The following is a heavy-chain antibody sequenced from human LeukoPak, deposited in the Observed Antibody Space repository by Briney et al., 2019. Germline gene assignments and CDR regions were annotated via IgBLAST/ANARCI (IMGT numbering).Heavy chain of an antibody. CDR3: AKKTFRRDGYNLIDY. D-gene: IGHD5-24*01. J-gene: IGHJ4*02. V-gene: IGHV3-30*02. Sequence: PGRSLRLSCAASGFTFSSYGMHWVRQAPGKWLEWVAFMRSDGSNKYYADSVKGRFTISRDNSKNTLYLQMNSLRAEDTAVYYCAKKTFRRDGYNLIDYWGQGTLVTVSS. CDR2: MRSDGSNK. CDR1: GFTFSSYG.